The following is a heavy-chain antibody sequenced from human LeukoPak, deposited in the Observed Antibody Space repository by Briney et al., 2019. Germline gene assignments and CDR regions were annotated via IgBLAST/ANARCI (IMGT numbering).Heavy chain of an antibody. J-gene: IGHJ4*02. Sequence: GGSLRLSCAASGFTFSSYGMHWVRQAPGKGLEWVAVIWYDGSNKYYADSVKGRFTISRDNSKNTLYLQMNSLRAEGTAVYYCAKDIRGYSYGPFDYWGQGTLVTVSS. CDR1: GFTFSSYG. V-gene: IGHV3-33*06. D-gene: IGHD5-18*01. CDR2: IWYDGSNK. CDR3: AKDIRGYSYGPFDY.